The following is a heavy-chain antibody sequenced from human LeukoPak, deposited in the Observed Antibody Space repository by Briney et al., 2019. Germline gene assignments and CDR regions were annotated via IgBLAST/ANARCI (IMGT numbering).Heavy chain of an antibody. CDR2: MNPNSGNT. CDR3: ARGKYRLLWFGGKKSAIYYFDY. D-gene: IGHD3-10*01. V-gene: IGHV1-8*01. Sequence: ASVKVSCKASGYTFTSYDINWVRQATGQGLEWMGWMNPNSGNTGYAQKFQGRVTMTRNTSISTAYMELSSLRSEDTAVYYCARGKYRLLWFGGKKSAIYYFDYWGQGTLVTVSS. J-gene: IGHJ4*02. CDR1: GYTFTSYD.